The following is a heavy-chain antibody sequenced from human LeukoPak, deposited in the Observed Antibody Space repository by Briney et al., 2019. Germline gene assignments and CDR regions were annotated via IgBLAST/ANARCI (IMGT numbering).Heavy chain of an antibody. V-gene: IGHV4-59*08. CDR1: GGSINSYY. J-gene: IGHJ4*02. Sequence: SETLSLTCTVSGGSINSYYWSWIRQPPGKGLEWIGHMYYSGGTNYNPSLKSRVTISVDTSKNQFSLKLSSVTAADTADYYCVRRVAGSGYRDSWGQGTLVTVSS. CDR3: VRRVAGSGYRDS. CDR2: MYYSGGT. D-gene: IGHD3-22*01.